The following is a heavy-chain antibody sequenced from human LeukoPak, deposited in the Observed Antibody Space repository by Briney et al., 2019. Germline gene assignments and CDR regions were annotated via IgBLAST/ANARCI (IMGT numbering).Heavy chain of an antibody. J-gene: IGHJ6*02. V-gene: IGHV3-7*01. CDR2: IKEDGSQK. CDR3: ARWLYDILTGYGMDV. D-gene: IGHD3-9*01. Sequence: GGSLRLSCAASAFTFSRYWMSWVRQAPGKGLEWVANIKEDGSQKYFGDSVKGRFTISRDNDKNSVYLEMNSLRAEDTAVYYCARWLYDILTGYGMDVWGQGTTVTVSS. CDR1: AFTFSRYW.